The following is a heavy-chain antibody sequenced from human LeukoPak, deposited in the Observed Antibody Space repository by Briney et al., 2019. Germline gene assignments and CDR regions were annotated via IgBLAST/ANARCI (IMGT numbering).Heavy chain of an antibody. D-gene: IGHD6-19*01. V-gene: IGHV3-23*01. Sequence: TGGSLRLSCAASGFTFSSYAMSWVRQAPGKGLEWVSAISGSGGSTYYADSVKGRFTISRDNSKNTLYLQMNSLRAEDTAVYYCAKAWYSSGWKLIDYWGQGTLVTVSS. J-gene: IGHJ4*02. CDR2: ISGSGGST. CDR1: GFTFSSYA. CDR3: AKAWYSSGWKLIDY.